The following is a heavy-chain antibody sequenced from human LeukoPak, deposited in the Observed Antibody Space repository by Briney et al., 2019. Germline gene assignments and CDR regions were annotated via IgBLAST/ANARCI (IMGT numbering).Heavy chain of an antibody. CDR2: ISSSGSTI. CDR1: GFTFRSYE. V-gene: IGHV3-48*03. J-gene: IGHJ3*02. CDR3: ARGSRDAFDI. D-gene: IGHD2-2*01. Sequence: GGSLRLSCAASGFTFRSYEMNWVRQAPGKGLEWVSYISSSGSTIYHADSVKGRFTISRDNAKNSLYLQMNSLRVKDTAVYYCARGSRDAFDIWGQGTMVSVSS.